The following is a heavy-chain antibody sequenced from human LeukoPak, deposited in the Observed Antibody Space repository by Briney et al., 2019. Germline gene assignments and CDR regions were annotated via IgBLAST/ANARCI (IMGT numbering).Heavy chain of an antibody. CDR2: ISGSGDTT. V-gene: IGHV3-23*01. CDR1: GFTFTKYA. CDR3: ARDVAEAAAGYDY. D-gene: IGHD6-13*01. Sequence: GGSLRLSCAASGFTFTKYALNWVRQAPGKGLEWVSGISGSGDTTYYADSVKGRFTISRDKSKNTLYLHLNSLRAEDTAVYYCARDVAEAAAGYDYWGQGTLVTVSS. J-gene: IGHJ4*02.